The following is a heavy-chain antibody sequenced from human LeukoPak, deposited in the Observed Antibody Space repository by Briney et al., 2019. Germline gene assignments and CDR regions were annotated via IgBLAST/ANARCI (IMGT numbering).Heavy chain of an antibody. V-gene: IGHV1-18*01. CDR2: ISAYNGNT. CDR1: GYTFTSYG. Sequence: ASVKVSCKASGYTFTSYGISWVRQAPGQGLEWVGWISAYNGNTNYAQKLQGRVTMTTDTSTSTAYMELRSLRSDDTAVYYCAREKSLTMVRGVILDYWGQGTLVTVSS. J-gene: IGHJ4*02. CDR3: AREKSLTMVRGVILDY. D-gene: IGHD3-10*01.